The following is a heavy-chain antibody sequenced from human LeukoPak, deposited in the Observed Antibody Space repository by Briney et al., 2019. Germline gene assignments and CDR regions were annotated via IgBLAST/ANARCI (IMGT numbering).Heavy chain of an antibody. V-gene: IGHV3-23*01. D-gene: IGHD3-22*01. CDR1: GFTLSTYW. CDR3: AKDGYYYDSSGYYSYYFDY. CDR2: ISGSGGST. J-gene: IGHJ4*02. Sequence: GGSLRLSCAASGFTLSTYWMNWVRQAPGKGLEWVSAISGSGGSTYYADSVKGRFTISRDNSKNTLYLQMNSLRAEDTAVYYCAKDGYYYDSSGYYSYYFDYWGQGTLVTVSS.